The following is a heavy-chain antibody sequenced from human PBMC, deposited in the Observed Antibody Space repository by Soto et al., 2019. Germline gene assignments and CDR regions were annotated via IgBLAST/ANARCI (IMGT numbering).Heavy chain of an antibody. D-gene: IGHD6-19*01. Sequence: TWGSLLLSCVASVFTFASYVMNWVRQAPDKGLDCVSIISGSGGAAYYADSVKGRFTTSRDNSKNTLYLQMDSLRAEDTAIYYCVKERSGWDFWGRGTMVTVSS. V-gene: IGHV3-23*01. CDR1: VFTFASYV. CDR2: ISGSGGAA. J-gene: IGHJ3*01. CDR3: VKERSGWDF.